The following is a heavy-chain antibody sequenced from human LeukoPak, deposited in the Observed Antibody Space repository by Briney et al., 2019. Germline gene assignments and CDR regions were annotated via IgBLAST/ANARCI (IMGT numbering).Heavy chain of an antibody. D-gene: IGHD4-17*01. Sequence: GGSLRLSCAASGFTVSSNYMSWVRQPPGKGLEWVSVIYSGGSTYYADSVKGRFTISRDNSKNTLYLQMNSLRAEDTAVYYCAREGDYGDSGYFDYWGQGTLVTVSS. V-gene: IGHV3-53*01. CDR1: GFTVSSNY. J-gene: IGHJ4*02. CDR2: IYSGGST. CDR3: AREGDYGDSGYFDY.